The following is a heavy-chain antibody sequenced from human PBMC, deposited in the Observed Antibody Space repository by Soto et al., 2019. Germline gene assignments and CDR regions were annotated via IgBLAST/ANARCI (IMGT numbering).Heavy chain of an antibody. V-gene: IGHV3-9*01. CDR1: GLSFDDYA. CDR2: LSWNSDNR. Sequence: PGGSLRLSCAASGLSFDDYAMHWVRIGPGKGLQWVSGLSWNSDNRGYADSVKGRFTISRDNAKNRLYLQMDSLRIDDTAWYYCARGVRLYRGSFDPWGQGTLVTVSS. D-gene: IGHD2-8*01. CDR3: ARGVRLYRGSFDP. J-gene: IGHJ5*02.